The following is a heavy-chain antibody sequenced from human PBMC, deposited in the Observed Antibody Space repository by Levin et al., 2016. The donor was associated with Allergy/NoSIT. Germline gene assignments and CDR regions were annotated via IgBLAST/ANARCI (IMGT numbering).Heavy chain of an antibody. J-gene: IGHJ4*02. Sequence: WVRQAPGQGLEWMGWITVYNGDTKYVPEVQDRVTMTTDTATRTAYMELRNLRSDDTAIYYCTRGFCGTDTCYLDFWGQGTLVTVSS. V-gene: IGHV1-18*01. CDR3: TRGFCGTDTCYLDF. D-gene: IGHD2-2*01. CDR2: ITVYNGDT.